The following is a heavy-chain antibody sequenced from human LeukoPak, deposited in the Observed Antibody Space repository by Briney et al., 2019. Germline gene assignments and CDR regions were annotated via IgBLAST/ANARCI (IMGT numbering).Heavy chain of an antibody. Sequence: PSETLSLTCTVSGGSISSYYWSWIRQPPGEGLEWIGYIYYSGSTNYNPSLKSRVTISVDTSKNQFSLKLSSVTAADTAVYYCARLSYYYYYGMDVWGQGTTVTVSS. CDR3: ARLSYYYYYGMDV. CDR2: IYYSGST. V-gene: IGHV4-59*08. J-gene: IGHJ6*02. CDR1: GGSISSYY.